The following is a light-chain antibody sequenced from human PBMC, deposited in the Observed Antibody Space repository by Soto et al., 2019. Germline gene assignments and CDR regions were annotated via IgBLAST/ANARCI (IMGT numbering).Light chain of an antibody. CDR1: QSVSSNN. CDR2: DAS. V-gene: IGKV3D-20*02. J-gene: IGKJ1*01. CDR3: QPRSNWAGWT. Sequence: MVLTQYQNTGTLSRREIATISVSAVQSVSSNNLVWYQQKPGQAPRLLIYDASNRATGIPARFSCCGSGTDFDLSIRSLESGCFAVSYCQPRSNWAGWTFGQGTKVDIK.